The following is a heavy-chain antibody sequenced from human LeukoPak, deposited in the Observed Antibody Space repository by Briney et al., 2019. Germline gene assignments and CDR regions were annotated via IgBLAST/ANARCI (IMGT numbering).Heavy chain of an antibody. V-gene: IGHV3-21*01. D-gene: IGHD1-1*01. J-gene: IGHJ5*02. CDR3: ARDMNGLT. Sequence: GGSLRLSCAASGFTFSSHSMTWVRQAPGKGLEWVSSISSSSNYIYYADSVKGRFTISRDNAKNTLYLHMSSLRVEDTAVYYCARDMNGLTWGQGTLVTVSS. CDR2: ISSSSNYI. CDR1: GFTFSSHS.